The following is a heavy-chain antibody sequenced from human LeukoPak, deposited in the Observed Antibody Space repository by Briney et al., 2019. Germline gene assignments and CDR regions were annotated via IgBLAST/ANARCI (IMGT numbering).Heavy chain of an antibody. Sequence: SQTLSLTCAISGDSVSRTDGGWNWIRQSPSRGLEWLGRTYYRSKWYYDDALSVESRISIKPDTSKNQLTLQPNSVTPEDTALYFCARGGLVRGSINSFIAFDVWGQGIMVTVSS. CDR1: GDSVSRTDGG. D-gene: IGHD3-10*01. CDR2: TYYRSKWYY. CDR3: ARGGLVRGSINSFIAFDV. V-gene: IGHV6-1*01. J-gene: IGHJ3*01.